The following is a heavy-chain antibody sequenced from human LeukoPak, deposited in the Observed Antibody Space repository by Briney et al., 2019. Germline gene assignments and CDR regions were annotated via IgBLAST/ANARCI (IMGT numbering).Heavy chain of an antibody. J-gene: IGHJ6*03. CDR3: ARGRGGSLYYYMDV. CDR2: MNPNSANT. Sequence: ASVKVSCKASGYTFTSYDINWVRQATGQGLEWMGWMNPNSANTGYAQKFQGRVSVTRNTSISTVYMELSSPRSEDTAVYYCARGRGGSLYYYMDVWGKGTTVTVSS. CDR1: GYTFTSYD. D-gene: IGHD1-26*01. V-gene: IGHV1-8*03.